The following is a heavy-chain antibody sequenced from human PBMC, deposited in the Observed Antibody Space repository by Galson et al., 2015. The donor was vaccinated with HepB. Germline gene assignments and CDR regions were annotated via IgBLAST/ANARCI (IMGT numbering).Heavy chain of an antibody. V-gene: IGHV5-51*01. J-gene: IGHJ3*02. Sequence: QSGAEVKKPGESLKISCKGSGYSFTSYWIGWVRQMPGKGLEWMGIIYPGDSDTRYSPSFQGQVTISADKSISTAYLQWSSLKASDTAMYYCARHSHIVVYDDAFDIWGQGTMVTVSS. CDR1: GYSFTSYW. CDR2: IYPGDSDT. CDR3: ARHSHIVVYDDAFDI. D-gene: IGHD2-15*01.